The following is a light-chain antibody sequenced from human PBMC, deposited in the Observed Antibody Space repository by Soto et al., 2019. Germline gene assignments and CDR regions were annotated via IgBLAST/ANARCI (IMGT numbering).Light chain of an antibody. V-gene: IGLV2-14*01. CDR2: EVS. CDR3: SSYTSSSFVV. Sequence: QSVLTQPASVSGSPGQSITISCTGTSSDVGGYNYVSWYQQHPGKAPKLMIYEVSNRPSGVSNRFSGSKSGNTASLTISGLQAEDEADYYCSSYTSSSFVVLGGGTK. J-gene: IGLJ2*01. CDR1: SSDVGGYNY.